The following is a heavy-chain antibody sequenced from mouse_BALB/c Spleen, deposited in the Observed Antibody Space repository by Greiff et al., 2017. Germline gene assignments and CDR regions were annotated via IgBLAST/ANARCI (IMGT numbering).Heavy chain of an antibody. CDR1: GFNIKDTY. CDR2: IDPANGNT. V-gene: IGHV14-3*02. Sequence: EVQLQQSGAELVKPGASVKLSCTASGFNIKDTYMHWVKQRPEQGLEWIGRIDPANGNTKYDPKFQGKATITADTSSNTAYLQLSSLTSEGTAVYYCARCGGYHWFGYWGQGTLVTVS. J-gene: IGHJ3*01. D-gene: IGHD2-2*01. CDR3: ARCGGYHWFGY.